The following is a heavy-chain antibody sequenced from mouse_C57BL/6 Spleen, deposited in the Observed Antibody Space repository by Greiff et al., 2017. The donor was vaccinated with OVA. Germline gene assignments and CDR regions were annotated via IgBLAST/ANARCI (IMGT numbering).Heavy chain of an antibody. V-gene: IGHV7-3*01. J-gene: IGHJ3*01. D-gene: IGHD4-1*02. CDR2: IRNKANGYTT. Sequence: EVMLVESGGGLVQPGGSLSLSCAASGFTFTDYYMSWVRQPPGKALEWLCFIRNKANGYTTEYSASVKGRFTISRDNSQSILYLQMNALRAEDSATYYCASSNWDQAWFAYWGQGTLVTVSA. CDR1: GFTFTDYY. CDR3: ASSNWDQAWFAY.